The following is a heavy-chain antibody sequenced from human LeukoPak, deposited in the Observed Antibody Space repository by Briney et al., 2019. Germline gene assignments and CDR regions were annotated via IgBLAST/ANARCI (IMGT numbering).Heavy chain of an antibody. CDR2: IRSKASSYAT. CDR1: GFTFSGSA. Sequence: GGSLRLSCAASGFTFSGSAMHWVRQASGKGLEWVGRIRSKASSYATAYAASVKGRFTISRDDSKNTAYLQMNSLKTEDTAVYYCTRREEMATIYYYYYYMDVWGKGTTVTVTS. CDR3: TRREEMATIYYYYYYMDV. J-gene: IGHJ6*03. V-gene: IGHV3-73*01. D-gene: IGHD5-24*01.